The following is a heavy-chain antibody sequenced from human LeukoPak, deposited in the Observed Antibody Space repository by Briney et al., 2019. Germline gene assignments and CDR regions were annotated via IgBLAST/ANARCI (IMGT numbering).Heavy chain of an antibody. CDR2: INHSGSTT. CDR1: GESFSGYY. Sequence: PSETLSLTCALYGESFSGYYWNWIRQPPGKGLEWIGEINHSGSTTNHNPSLKSRVTISVDTSKNQFSLKLSSVTAADTAVYYCARGSDTERDAFDIWGQGTMVTVSS. D-gene: IGHD5-18*01. V-gene: IGHV4-34*01. CDR3: ARGSDTERDAFDI. J-gene: IGHJ3*02.